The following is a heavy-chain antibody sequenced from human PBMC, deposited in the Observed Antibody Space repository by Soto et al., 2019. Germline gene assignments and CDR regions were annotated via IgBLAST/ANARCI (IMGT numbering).Heavy chain of an antibody. V-gene: IGHV4-30-4*01. J-gene: IGHJ4*02. Sequence: SETLSLTCTVSGGSISSGDYYWSWIRQPPGKGLEWIGYIYYSGSTYYNPSLKSRVTISVDTSKNQFSLKLSSVTAADTAVYYCARWDTAMGSFDYCGQRTLVTVSS. D-gene: IGHD5-18*01. CDR3: ARWDTAMGSFDY. CDR1: GGSISSGDYY. CDR2: IYYSGST.